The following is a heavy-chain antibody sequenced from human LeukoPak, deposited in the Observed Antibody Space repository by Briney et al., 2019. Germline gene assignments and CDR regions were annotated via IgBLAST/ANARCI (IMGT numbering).Heavy chain of an antibody. J-gene: IGHJ4*02. CDR2: INHSGST. CDR3: ARHQISSGWSLYFDS. Sequence: PSETLSLTCAVYGGSFSGYYWSWIRQPPGKGLEWIGEINHSGSTNYNPSLKSRVTISGDTSKNQFSLKVTSVTVADTAVFYCARHQISSGWSLYFDSWGQGILVTVSS. CDR1: GGSFSGYY. V-gene: IGHV4-34*01. D-gene: IGHD6-19*01.